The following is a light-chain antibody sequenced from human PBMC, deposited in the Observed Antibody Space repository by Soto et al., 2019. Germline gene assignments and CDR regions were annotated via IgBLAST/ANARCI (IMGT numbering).Light chain of an antibody. Sequence: QSALTQPASVSGSPGQSITISCTGTSSDVGGYNYFSWYQQHPGKAPKLMIYDVSHRPSVVSNRFSCSKSGNTASLTISGLQAEDEADYYCSSYTSSSTRVFGPGTKVTVL. CDR3: SSYTSSSTRV. CDR1: SSDVGGYNY. CDR2: DVS. V-gene: IGLV2-14*03. J-gene: IGLJ1*01.